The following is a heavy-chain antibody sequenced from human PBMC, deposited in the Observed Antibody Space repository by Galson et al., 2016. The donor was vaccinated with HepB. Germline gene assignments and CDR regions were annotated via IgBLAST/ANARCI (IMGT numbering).Heavy chain of an antibody. Sequence: SLRLSCAVSGLTLATYGMSWVRQSPGKGLEWVSGISASGGTTDYADSVKGRFTISRDNSMNTLYLHMNNLRADDSAVCYCVKAPGTYCSGGNCYFVYWGQGTLVTVSS. CDR3: VKAPGTYCSGGNCYFVY. D-gene: IGHD2-15*01. CDR2: ISASGGTT. CDR1: GLTLATYG. J-gene: IGHJ4*02. V-gene: IGHV3-23*01.